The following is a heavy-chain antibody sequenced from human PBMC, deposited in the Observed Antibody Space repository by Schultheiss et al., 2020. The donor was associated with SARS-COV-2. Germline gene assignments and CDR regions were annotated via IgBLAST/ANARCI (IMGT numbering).Heavy chain of an antibody. CDR3: ARRATGTYWFDP. J-gene: IGHJ5*02. CDR2: IYPGDSDT. D-gene: IGHD1-1*01. CDR1: AYTFTSYW. V-gene: IGHV5-51*01. Sequence: GGSLRLSCKGSAYTFTSYWIGWVRQMPGKGLEWMGIIYPGDSDTKYSPSFQGQVTISADKSITTAYLQWSSLRASDTAIYYCARRATGTYWFDPWGQGTLVTVSS.